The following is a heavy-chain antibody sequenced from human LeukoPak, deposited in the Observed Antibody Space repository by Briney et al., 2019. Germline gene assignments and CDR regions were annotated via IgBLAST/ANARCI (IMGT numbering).Heavy chain of an antibody. CDR1: GGSFSGYY. J-gene: IGHJ3*02. CDR3: ARGMQRGDIVVVPAAMGFGAFDI. Sequence: PSETLSLTCAVYGGSFSGYYWSWIRQPPGKGLEWIGYIYYSGSTNYNPSLKSRVTISVDTSKNQFSLKLSSVTAADTAVYYCARGMQRGDIVVVPAAMGFGAFDIWGQGTMVTVSS. V-gene: IGHV4-59*01. D-gene: IGHD2-2*01. CDR2: IYYSGST.